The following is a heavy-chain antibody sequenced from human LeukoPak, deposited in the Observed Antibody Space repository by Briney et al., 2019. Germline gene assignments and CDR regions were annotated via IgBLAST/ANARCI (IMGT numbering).Heavy chain of an antibody. J-gene: IGHJ4*02. CDR3: ASSFSTVDY. D-gene: IGHD3/OR15-3a*01. CDR2: ISSDGSNT. V-gene: IGHV3-74*01. Sequence: GGSLRLSCAASGFTFSSYWMHWVRQAPGKGLVWVSRISSDGSNTGYADSVKGRFTISRDNAKNTVYLQMNSLSAEDTAVYYCASSFSTVDYWGQGTLVTVSS. CDR1: GFTFSSYW.